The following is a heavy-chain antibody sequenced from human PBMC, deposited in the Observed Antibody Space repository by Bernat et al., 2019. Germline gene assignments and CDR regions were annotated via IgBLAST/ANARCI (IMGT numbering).Heavy chain of an antibody. V-gene: IGHV3-11*05. CDR1: GFTFSDYY. Sequence: QVQLVDSWGGLVKPGGSLRLACAASGFTFSDYYMSWIRQAPGKGLAWVSYISSSSSYTNYADSVKGRFTISRDNAKNSLYLQMNSLRAEDAAVYYCGRGTSTSAPYMDVWGKGTTVTVSS. J-gene: IGHJ6*03. CDR3: GRGTSTSAPYMDV. CDR2: ISSSSSYT.